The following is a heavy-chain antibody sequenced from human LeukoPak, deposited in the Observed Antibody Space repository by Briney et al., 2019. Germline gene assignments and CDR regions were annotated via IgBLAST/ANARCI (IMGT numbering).Heavy chain of an antibody. Sequence: ASVKVSCKASGYTFTSYAMHWVRQAPGQRLEWMGWINAGNGHTKYSQNFQGRVTITRDSSANIVYMELSSLTSEDTAVYYCARGIWSATRVDYYLDNWGQGTLVTVSS. CDR2: INAGNGHT. CDR3: ARGIWSATRVDYYLDN. D-gene: IGHD5-24*01. J-gene: IGHJ4*02. CDR1: GYTFTSYA. V-gene: IGHV1-3*01.